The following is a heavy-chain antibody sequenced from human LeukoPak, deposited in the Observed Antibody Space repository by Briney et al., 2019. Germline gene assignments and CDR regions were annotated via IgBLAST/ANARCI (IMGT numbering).Heavy chain of an antibody. J-gene: IGHJ3*02. V-gene: IGHV4-34*01. CDR1: GGSFSGYY. Sequence: PSETLSLTCAVYGGSFSGYYWSWIRQPPGKGLEWIGEINHSGSTNYSPSLKSRVTISVDTSKNQFSLKLSSVTAADTAVYYCARVWGDAFDIWGQGTMVTVSS. D-gene: IGHD3-16*01. CDR2: INHSGST. CDR3: ARVWGDAFDI.